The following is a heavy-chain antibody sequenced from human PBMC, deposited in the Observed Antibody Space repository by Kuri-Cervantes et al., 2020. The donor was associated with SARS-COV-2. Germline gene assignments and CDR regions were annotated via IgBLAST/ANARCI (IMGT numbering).Heavy chain of an antibody. Sequence: ASVKVSCKASGYTFTSYGISWVRQAPGQGLEWMGWISAYNGNTNYAQKLQGRVTMTTGTSTSTAYMELRSLRSDDTAVYYCGSTIAVAGVGVYYHLDVWGKGTTVTVSS. D-gene: IGHD6-19*01. J-gene: IGHJ6*03. V-gene: IGHV1-18*01. CDR2: ISAYNGNT. CDR1: GYTFTSYG. CDR3: GSTIAVAGVGVYYHLDV.